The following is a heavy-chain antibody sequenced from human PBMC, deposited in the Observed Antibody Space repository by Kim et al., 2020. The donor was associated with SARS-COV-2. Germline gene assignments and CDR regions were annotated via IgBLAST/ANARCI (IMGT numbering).Heavy chain of an antibody. CDR2: IYPGDSDT. V-gene: IGHV5-51*01. CDR3: ARQRGFGYCSGGSCPNWFDP. D-gene: IGHD2-15*01. J-gene: IGHJ5*02. Sequence: GESLKISCKGSGYSFTSYWIGWVRQMPGKGLEWMGIIYPGDSDTRYSPSFQGQVTISADKSISTAYLQWSSLKASDTAMYYCARQRGFGYCSGGSCPNWFDPWGQGTLVTVSS. CDR1: GYSFTSYW.